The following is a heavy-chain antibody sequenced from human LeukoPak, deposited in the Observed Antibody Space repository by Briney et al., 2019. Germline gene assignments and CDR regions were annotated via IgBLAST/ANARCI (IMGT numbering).Heavy chain of an antibody. J-gene: IGHJ6*03. Sequence: GGSLTLSCAASGFTFSSYSMNWVRQAPGKGLEWVSSISSSSSYIYYADSVKGRFTISRDNAKNSLYLQMNRLRDEDRTVYYCARDGTYYDILTGYVRSGYMDVWGKGTTVTVSS. CDR2: ISSSSSYI. CDR3: ARDGTYYDILTGYVRSGYMDV. D-gene: IGHD3-9*01. CDR1: GFTFSSYS. V-gene: IGHV3-21*01.